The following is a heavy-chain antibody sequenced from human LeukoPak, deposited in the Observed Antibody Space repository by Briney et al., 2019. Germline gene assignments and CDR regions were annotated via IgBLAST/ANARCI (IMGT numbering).Heavy chain of an antibody. V-gene: IGHV3-30-3*02. D-gene: IGHD3-3*01. CDR1: GFTFSSYA. Sequence: GGSLRLSCAASGFTFSSYAMHWVRQAPGKGLEWVAVISSDGNNQYYADFVKGRFTISRDNSKNTLYLQMNSLRAEDTAVYYCAKYSNYDFWSGYSSWGQGTLVTVSS. CDR3: AKYSNYDFWSGYSS. CDR2: ISSDGNNQ. J-gene: IGHJ4*02.